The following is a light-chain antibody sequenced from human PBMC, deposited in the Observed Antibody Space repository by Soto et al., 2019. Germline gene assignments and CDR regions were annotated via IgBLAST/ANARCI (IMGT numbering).Light chain of an antibody. J-gene: IGLJ1*01. CDR2: EVT. CDR1: TCDVGGYDY. CDR3: SSHTSGNARV. Sequence: QSALTQPASVSGSPGQSITISCTGTTCDVGGYDYVSWYQQYPYKAPKLIIYEVTNRPSGISNRFSGSKSGNTAFLTIYGLQAEDEADYYCSSHTSGNARVFGTGTKLTVL. V-gene: IGLV2-14*01.